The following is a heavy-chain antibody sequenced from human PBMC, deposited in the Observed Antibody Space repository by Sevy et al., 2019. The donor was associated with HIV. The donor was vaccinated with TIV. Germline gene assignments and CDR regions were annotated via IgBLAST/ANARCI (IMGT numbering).Heavy chain of an antibody. CDR3: ARWAAGAGAAYDYIWGRYYFDY. D-gene: IGHD3-16*01. Sequence: SETLSLTCTVSGGSISSSSYYWGWIRQPPGKGLEWIGSIYYSGSTYYNPSLNSRFTISVDTSKNQFSLKLSSVTAADTAVYYCARWAAGAGAAYDYIWGRYYFDYWGQGTLVTVSS. CDR2: IYYSGST. V-gene: IGHV4-39*01. CDR1: GGSISSSSYY. J-gene: IGHJ4*02.